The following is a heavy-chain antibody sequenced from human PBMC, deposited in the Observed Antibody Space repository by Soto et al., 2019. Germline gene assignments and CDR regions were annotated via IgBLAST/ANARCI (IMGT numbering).Heavy chain of an antibody. CDR2: IGTAGDT. CDR1: GFTFSSYD. Sequence: PGGSLRLSCAASGFTFSSYDMHWVRQATGKGLEWVSAIGTAGDTYYPGSVKGRFTISRENAKNSLYLQMNSLRAGDTAVYYCARGLSGYDFWSGFDPWGQGTLVTVSS. J-gene: IGHJ5*02. CDR3: ARGLSGYDFWSGFDP. D-gene: IGHD3-3*01. V-gene: IGHV3-13*01.